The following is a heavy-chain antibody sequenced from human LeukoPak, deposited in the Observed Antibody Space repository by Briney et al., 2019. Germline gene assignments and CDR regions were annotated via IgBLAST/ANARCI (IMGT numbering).Heavy chain of an antibody. CDR1: GGSIRSFY. J-gene: IGHJ4*02. CDR3: ATVASGWYPDY. CDR2: IDSSGFT. D-gene: IGHD6-19*01. Sequence: SETLSLTCTVSGGSIRSFYYTWIRQPPGKGLEWTGYIDSSGFTNYNSSLNSRVTISLDTSQNQFSLKLNSVTAADTAVYYCATVASGWYPDYWGQGALVTVAS. V-gene: IGHV4-59*01.